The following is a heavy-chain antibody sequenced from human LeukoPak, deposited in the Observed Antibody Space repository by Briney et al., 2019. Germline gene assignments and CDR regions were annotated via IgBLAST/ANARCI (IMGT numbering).Heavy chain of an antibody. Sequence: SETLSLTCTVSGHSVTSDFYGGWIRRLPGKGLEWIGTIFHTGKTYYNPSLKSRVTMSLERSRNQFSLTMTSVTASDTAVYYCARTRLGVSLPSVLGGGWFDPWGQGTLVTVSS. CDR1: GHSVTSDFY. CDR2: IFHTGKT. V-gene: IGHV4-38-2*02. CDR3: ARTRLGVSLPSVLGGGWFDP. D-gene: IGHD2-8*01. J-gene: IGHJ5*02.